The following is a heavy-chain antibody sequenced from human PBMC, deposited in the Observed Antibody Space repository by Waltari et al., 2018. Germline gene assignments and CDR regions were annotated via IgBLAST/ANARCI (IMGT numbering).Heavy chain of an antibody. Sequence: GSTFSSYAMHWGRQAAGKGLEWVAVISYDGSKKYYADAVKGRFTISRDNSKNTLYLQMNSLRAEDTAVYYCARGTQGLFDYWGQGTLVTVSS. CDR3: ARGTQGLFDY. J-gene: IGHJ4*02. CDR1: GSTFSSYA. CDR2: ISYDGSKK. V-gene: IGHV3-30*01.